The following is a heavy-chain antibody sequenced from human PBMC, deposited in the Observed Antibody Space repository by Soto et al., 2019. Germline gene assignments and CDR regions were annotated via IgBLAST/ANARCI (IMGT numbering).Heavy chain of an antibody. CDR2: ITSGSDYM. V-gene: IGHV3-21*01. J-gene: IGHJ4*02. Sequence: PGGSLRLSCAASGFTFSDYGMNWVRQAPGKGLEWVSSITSGSDYMYHADSVKGRFTISRDNTKNSLYLQMNSLRVEDTAVYYCARGNDYSLYCFDYWGQGTLVTVSS. CDR1: GFTFSDYG. CDR3: ARGNDYSLYCFDY. D-gene: IGHD4-4*01.